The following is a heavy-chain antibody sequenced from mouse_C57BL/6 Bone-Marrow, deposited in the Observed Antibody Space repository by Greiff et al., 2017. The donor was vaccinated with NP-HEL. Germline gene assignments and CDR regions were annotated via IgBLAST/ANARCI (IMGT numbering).Heavy chain of an antibody. D-gene: IGHD2-4*01. V-gene: IGHV14-4*01. J-gene: IGHJ2*01. CDR1: GFNIKDDY. Sequence: VQLQQSGAELVRPGASVKLSCTASGFNIKDDYMHWVKQRPEQGLEWIGWIDPENGDTEYASKFQGKATITADTSSNTAYLQLGSLTSEDTAVYYCTTSYDYDGYYFDYWGQGTTLTVSS. CDR3: TTSYDYDGYYFDY. CDR2: IDPENGDT.